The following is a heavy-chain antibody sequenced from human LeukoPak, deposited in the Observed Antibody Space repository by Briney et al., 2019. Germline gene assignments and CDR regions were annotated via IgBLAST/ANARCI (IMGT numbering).Heavy chain of an antibody. D-gene: IGHD5-12*01. CDR3: ARGRYSGYDIDY. J-gene: IGHJ4*02. CDR1: GGSFSGYY. CDR2: INHSGST. V-gene: IGHV4-34*01. Sequence: SETLSLTCAVYGGSFSGYYWSWIRQPPGKGLEWIGEINHSGSTNYNPSLKSRVTISVDTSKNQFSLKLSSVTAADTAVYYCARGRYSGYDIDYWGQGTLVTVSS.